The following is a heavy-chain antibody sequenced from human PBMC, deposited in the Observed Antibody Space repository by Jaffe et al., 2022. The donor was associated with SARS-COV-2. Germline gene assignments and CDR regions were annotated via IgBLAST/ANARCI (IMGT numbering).Heavy chain of an antibody. Sequence: EVQLVETGGGLIQPGGSLRLSCAASGFTVSSNYMSWVRQAPGKGLEWVSVIYSGGSTYYADSVKGRFTISRDNSKNTLYLQMNSLRAEDTAVYYCARDRAAAGKPPHASFYYYYMDVWGKGTTVTVSS. CDR3: ARDRAAAGKPPHASFYYYYMDV. CDR2: IYSGGST. CDR1: GFTVSSNY. V-gene: IGHV3-53*02. J-gene: IGHJ6*03. D-gene: IGHD6-13*01.